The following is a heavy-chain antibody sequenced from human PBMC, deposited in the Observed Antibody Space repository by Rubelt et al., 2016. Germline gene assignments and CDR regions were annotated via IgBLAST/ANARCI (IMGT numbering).Heavy chain of an antibody. V-gene: IGHV5-10-1*01. CDR3: ASSFLDIVVVPAAIDPYYYGMDV. D-gene: IGHD2-2*02. CDR2: IDPSDSYT. CDR1: GYSFTSYW. J-gene: IGHJ6*02. Sequence: PGESLRISCKGSGYSFTSYWISWVRQMPGKGLEWMGRIDPSDSYTNYSPSFQGHVTISADKSISTAHLQWSSLKASDTAMYYCASSFLDIVVVPAAIDPYYYGMDVWGQGTTVTVSS.